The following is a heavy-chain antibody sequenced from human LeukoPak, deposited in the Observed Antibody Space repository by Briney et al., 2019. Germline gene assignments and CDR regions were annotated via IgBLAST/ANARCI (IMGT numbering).Heavy chain of an antibody. V-gene: IGHV1-69*05. Sequence: SVKVSCKASGGTFCSYAISWVRQAPGQGLEWMGGIIPIFGTANYAQKFQGRVTITTDESTSTAYMELSSLRSEDTSVHYCARGLMTDYYDSSGLYAGFDPWGQGTLVTVSS. J-gene: IGHJ5*02. CDR3: ARGLMTDYYDSSGLYAGFDP. CDR2: IIPIFGTA. D-gene: IGHD3-22*01. CDR1: GGTFCSYA.